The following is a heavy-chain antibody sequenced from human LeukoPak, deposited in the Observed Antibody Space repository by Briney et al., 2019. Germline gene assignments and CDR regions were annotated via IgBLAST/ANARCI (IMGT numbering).Heavy chain of an antibody. V-gene: IGHV3-7*05. CDR2: INQDESEK. Sequence: GGSLRLSCAASGFTFSSYWMSWVRQAPGKGLEWVANINQDESEKYHVDSVKSRFTISRDNAKNSLYLQMNSLRAEDTAVYYCTRVRVSSYYGMDIWGQGTTVTVSS. CDR1: GFTFSSYW. CDR3: TRVRVSSYYGMDI. D-gene: IGHD2/OR15-2a*01. J-gene: IGHJ6*02.